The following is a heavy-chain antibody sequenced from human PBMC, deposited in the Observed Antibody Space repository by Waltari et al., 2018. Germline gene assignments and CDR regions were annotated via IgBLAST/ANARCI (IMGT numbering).Heavy chain of an antibody. V-gene: IGHV4-39*01. J-gene: IGHJ3*01. Sequence: QLQLQESGPRLVRPSETLSLICRVSGVSITSNRHYWAWIRQSPGQGLEWTGAVSYRGTTYSSPALKSRVSGSRDTSKNQVSLILGSVTAADMAVYYCATYIGASVGTAAFDVWGQGTMVTVSS. CDR2: VSYRGTT. CDR1: GVSITSNRHY. CDR3: ATYIGASVGTAAFDV. D-gene: IGHD5-12*01.